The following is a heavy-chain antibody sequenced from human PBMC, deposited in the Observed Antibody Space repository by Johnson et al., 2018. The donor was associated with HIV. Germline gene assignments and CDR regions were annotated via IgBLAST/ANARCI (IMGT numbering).Heavy chain of an antibody. J-gene: IGHJ3*02. Sequence: QVQLVESGGGVVQPGRSLRLSCAASGFTFSNYATHWVRQAPGKGLEWVAFIRYDGSNKCYEDSVKGRFTISRDNSKNTLYLQMNSLRAEDTAVYYCAKERKLGGLYPAFDIWGQGTMVTVSS. CDR1: GFTFSNYA. V-gene: IGHV3-30*02. D-gene: IGHD7-27*01. CDR3: AKERKLGGLYPAFDI. CDR2: IRYDGSNK.